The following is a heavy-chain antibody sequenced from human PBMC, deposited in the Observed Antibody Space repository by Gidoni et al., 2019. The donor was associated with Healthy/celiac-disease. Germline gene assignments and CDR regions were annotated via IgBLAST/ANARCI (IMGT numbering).Heavy chain of an antibody. Sequence: QVQLVQPVAEVKNPGASVKVSCKASGYTFTSHGISWVRQAPGQGLEWMGWIIAYNGNTNYAQKLRGRVTMTTDTSTSTAYMELRSLRSDDTAVYYCARDGGSGYSYGQDGMDVWGQGTTVTVAS. CDR2: IIAYNGNT. CDR3: ARDGGSGYSYGQDGMDV. J-gene: IGHJ6*02. D-gene: IGHD5-18*01. CDR1: GYTFTSHG. V-gene: IGHV1-18*01.